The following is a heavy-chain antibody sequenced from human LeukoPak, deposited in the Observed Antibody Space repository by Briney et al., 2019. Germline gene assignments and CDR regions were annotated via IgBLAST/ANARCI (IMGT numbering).Heavy chain of an antibody. D-gene: IGHD4-17*01. V-gene: IGHV3-53*01. CDR2: IYSGGST. J-gene: IGHJ4*02. Sequence: GGSLRLSCAASGFTVSSNYMSWVRQAPGKGLEWVSVIYSGGSTYYADSVKGRFTISRDNSESTLYLQMNSLRAEDTAVYYCARGRGYDYGDYEAFDYWGQGTLVTVSS. CDR3: ARGRGYDYGDYEAFDY. CDR1: GFTVSSNY.